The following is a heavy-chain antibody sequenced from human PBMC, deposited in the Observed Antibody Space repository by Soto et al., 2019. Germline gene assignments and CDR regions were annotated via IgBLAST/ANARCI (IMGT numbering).Heavy chain of an antibody. CDR2: MSGSAGNT. V-gene: IGHV3-23*01. CDR1: VFTFSSYA. Sequence: DVKLLESGGGLVQPGGSLRLSCAASVFTFSSYAMSWVRQAPGKGLEWVAAMSGSAGNTYYADSVKGRFTISRDNSKNTLYLQMNSLRAEDTAVYYCAKSRTTSSYYVDYWGQGTLVTVSS. J-gene: IGHJ4*02. D-gene: IGHD6-6*01. CDR3: AKSRTTSSYYVDY.